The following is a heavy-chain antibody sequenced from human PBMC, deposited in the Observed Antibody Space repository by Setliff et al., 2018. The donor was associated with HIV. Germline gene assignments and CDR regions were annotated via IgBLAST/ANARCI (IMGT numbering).Heavy chain of an antibody. CDR1: GGSISSDCCY. CDR3: AREVIHPGDSDAFDI. V-gene: IGHV4-39*07. J-gene: IGHJ3*02. CDR2: IYYSGYT. D-gene: IGHD3-16*02. Sequence: KPSETLSLTCSVSGGSISSDCCYWGWIRQPPGKGLEWIASIYYSGYTYSNPSLESRAAISVDTSKSQFSLKLYSVTAADTAIYYCAREVIHPGDSDAFDIWGRGTMVTVSS.